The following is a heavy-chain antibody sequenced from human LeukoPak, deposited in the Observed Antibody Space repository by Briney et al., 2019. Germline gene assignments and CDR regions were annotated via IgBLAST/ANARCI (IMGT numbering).Heavy chain of an antibody. V-gene: IGHV4-39*01. D-gene: IGHD3-9*01. CDR1: GGSISSSSYY. Sequence: PSETLSLTCTVSGGSISSSSYYWGWIRQPPGTGLEWIGSIYYSGSTYYNPSLKSRVTISVDTSKNQFSLKLSSVTAADTAVYYCARVLRYFDWYLDYWGQGTLVTVSS. CDR2: IYYSGST. CDR3: ARVLRYFDWYLDY. J-gene: IGHJ4*02.